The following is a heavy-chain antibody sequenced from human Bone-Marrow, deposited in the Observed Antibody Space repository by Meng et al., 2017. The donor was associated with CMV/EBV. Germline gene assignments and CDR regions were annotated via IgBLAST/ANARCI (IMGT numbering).Heavy chain of an antibody. J-gene: IGHJ4*02. CDR2: IYYSGST. Sequence: SETLSLTCTVSGGSISSYYWGWIRQPPGKGLEWIGSIYYSGSTYYNPSLKSRVTISVDTSKNQFSLKLSSVTAADTAVYYCARGISEQLVRHFDYWGQGTLVTVSS. CDR3: ARGISEQLVRHFDY. V-gene: IGHV4-39*07. CDR1: GGSISSYY. D-gene: IGHD6-6*01.